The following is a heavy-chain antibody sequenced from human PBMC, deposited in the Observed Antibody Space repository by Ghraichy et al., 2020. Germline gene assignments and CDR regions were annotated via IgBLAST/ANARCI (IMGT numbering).Heavy chain of an antibody. D-gene: IGHD3-10*01. CDR1: GGSISRNY. CDR3: ARDDWFGEENWFDP. V-gene: IGHV4-4*07. CDR2: IYFRGDT. J-gene: IGHJ5*02. Sequence: SETLSLTCSVSGGSISRNYWNWIRQPAGRGLEWIGRIYFRGDTNYNPSLRSRVTMSVDTSKNQFSLSLSSVTAADTAVYYCARDDWFGEENWFDPWGQGTLVTVSS.